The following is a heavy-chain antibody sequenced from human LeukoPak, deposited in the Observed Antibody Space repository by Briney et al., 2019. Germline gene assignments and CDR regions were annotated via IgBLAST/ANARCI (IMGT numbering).Heavy chain of an antibody. V-gene: IGHV3-23*01. J-gene: IGHJ4*02. CDR2: ISGAGETK. Sequence: GGSLRLSCVASGVTYSNYGMSWVRQAPGKGLEGVSSISGAGETKLYADSVKGGFTISRDNSKNTLYLQMNSLSAEDTTLYYGSKTAPFYLYLGGRGTLVTVSS. D-gene: IGHD3-16*01. CDR1: GVTYSNYG. CDR3: SKTAPFYLYL.